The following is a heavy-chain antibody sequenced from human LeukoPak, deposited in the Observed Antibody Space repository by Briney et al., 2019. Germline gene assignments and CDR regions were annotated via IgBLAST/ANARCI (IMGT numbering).Heavy chain of an antibody. V-gene: IGHV3-7*01. J-gene: IGHJ4*02. D-gene: IGHD6-6*01. CDR1: GFPFSSYW. Sequence: PGGSLRLSCAASGFPFSSYWMSWVRQAPGKGLEWVANIKQDGSEKYYVDSVKGRFTISRDNAKNSLYLQMNSLRAEDTAVYYCARELIAARFDYWGQGTLVTVSS. CDR3: ARELIAARFDY. CDR2: IKQDGSEK.